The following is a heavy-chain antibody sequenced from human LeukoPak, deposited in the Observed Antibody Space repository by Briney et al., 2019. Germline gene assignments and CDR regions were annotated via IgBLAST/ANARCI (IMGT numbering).Heavy chain of an antibody. V-gene: IGHV3-66*01. CDR3: ARRYITGWHMDY. Sequence: GGSLRLSCAASGFTVSANYMTWVRQAPGKGLEWVSVIYSAGDTYYADSVKGRFSISRDNSKSTPYLQMNSLRAEDTAVYYCARRYITGWHMDYWGQGTLVTVPS. D-gene: IGHD6-19*01. CDR2: IYSAGDT. CDR1: GFTVSANY. J-gene: IGHJ4*02.